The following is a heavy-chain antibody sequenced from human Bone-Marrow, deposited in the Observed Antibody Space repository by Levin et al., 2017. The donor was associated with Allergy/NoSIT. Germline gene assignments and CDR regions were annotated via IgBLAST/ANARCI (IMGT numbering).Heavy chain of an antibody. Sequence: GGSLRLSCEASGFSLSNFGMHWVRQAPGKGLEWVAVISFDGTFRSYTDSVKGRFTISRDNPKNTLTLEMNSLRPEDTAVFYCATSYSGDDYSVGELDLWGQGVLVTVSS. J-gene: IGHJ4*02. D-gene: IGHD5-12*01. CDR2: ISFDGTFR. CDR3: ATSYSGDDYSVGELDL. V-gene: IGHV3-30*03. CDR1: GFSLSNFG.